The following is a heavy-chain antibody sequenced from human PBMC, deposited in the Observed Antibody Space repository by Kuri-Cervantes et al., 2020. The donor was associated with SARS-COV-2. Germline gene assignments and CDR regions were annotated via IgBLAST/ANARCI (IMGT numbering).Heavy chain of an antibody. CDR2: TYYRSKWYN. J-gene: IGHJ5*02. CDR3: ARLGRYCSSTSCYPNWFDP. Sequence: SQTLSLTCAISGDSVSSNSAAWNWIRQSPSRGLEWLGRTYYRSKWYNDYAVSVKSRITINPDTSKNQFSLQLNSVTPEDTAVYYCARLGRYCSSTSCYPNWFDPWGQGTLVTVSS. D-gene: IGHD2-2*01. CDR1: GDSVSSNSAA. V-gene: IGHV6-1*01.